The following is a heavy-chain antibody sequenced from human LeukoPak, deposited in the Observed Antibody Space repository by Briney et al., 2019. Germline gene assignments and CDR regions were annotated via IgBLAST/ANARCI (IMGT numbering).Heavy chain of an antibody. CDR1: GDSITTYY. CDR2: IYYSGVT. Sequence: SETLSLTCTVSGDSITTYYWSWVRQPPGKGLEYIGYIYYSGVTNYQPSLKSRVTISVDTSKNQFSLKLSSVTAADTAVYYCARDLGVATWRSYYYMDVWGKGTTVTVSS. CDR3: ARDLGVATWRSYYYMDV. V-gene: IGHV4-59*12. D-gene: IGHD5-12*01. J-gene: IGHJ6*03.